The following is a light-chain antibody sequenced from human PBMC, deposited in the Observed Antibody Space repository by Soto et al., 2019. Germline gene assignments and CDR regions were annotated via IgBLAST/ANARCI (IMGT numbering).Light chain of an antibody. CDR2: WAS. CDR1: QSVLYSSNNKNY. V-gene: IGKV4-1*01. Sequence: DIVMTQSPDSLTVSLGERASINCKSSQSVLYSSNNKNYLAWYQQKPGQPPEVLICWASTRESGVPDRFSVSGSGTDFTLTISSLQAEDVAVYYCQQYYTSPWAFGQGTKVEIK. J-gene: IGKJ1*01. CDR3: QQYYTSPWA.